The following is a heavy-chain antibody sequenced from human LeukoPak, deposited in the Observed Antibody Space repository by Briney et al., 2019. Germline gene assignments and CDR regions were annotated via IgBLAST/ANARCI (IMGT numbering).Heavy chain of an antibody. Sequence: NAGGSLRLSCAASGFTFSDYYMSWIRQAPGKGLEWVSYISSSGRTTYYGDSVKGRFIISRDNAKNSLYLQMNSLRAEDTAVYYCAKDRIAAAIFDYWGQGTLVTVSS. CDR2: ISSSGRTT. D-gene: IGHD6-13*01. CDR3: AKDRIAAAIFDY. V-gene: IGHV3-11*01. J-gene: IGHJ4*02. CDR1: GFTFSDYY.